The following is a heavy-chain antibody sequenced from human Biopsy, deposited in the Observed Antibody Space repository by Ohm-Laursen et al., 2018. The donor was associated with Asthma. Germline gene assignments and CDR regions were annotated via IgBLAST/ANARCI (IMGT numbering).Heavy chain of an antibody. V-gene: IGHV4-34*01. CDR2: TPPSGYT. Sequence: GTLSLTCAVYGGSFSSNYWSWIRQTPGKGLEWLGDTPPSGYTHYNPSLEGRVTVSADTSKNQFSLKLTSGTAADTAVYYCVRGSSSWHHGPFHYYYGLDVWGQGTTATVSS. CDR3: VRGSSSWHHGPFHYYYGLDV. D-gene: IGHD6-13*01. J-gene: IGHJ6*02. CDR1: GGSFSSNY.